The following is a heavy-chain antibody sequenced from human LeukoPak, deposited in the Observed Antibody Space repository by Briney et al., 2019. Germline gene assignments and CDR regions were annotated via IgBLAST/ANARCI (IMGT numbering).Heavy chain of an antibody. D-gene: IGHD3-16*01. V-gene: IGHV4-39*01. CDR1: GGSITSTNNY. CDR3: ARRIMNNPIDV. CDR2: VSYNGNT. Sequence: SETLSLTCAVSGGSITSTNNYWSRIRQPPGKGLEWIGTVSYNGNTYYSPSLNSRVTISADTSKNQFSLTLSSVTAADTAAYFCARRIMNNPIDVWGQGTTVTVS. J-gene: IGHJ6*02.